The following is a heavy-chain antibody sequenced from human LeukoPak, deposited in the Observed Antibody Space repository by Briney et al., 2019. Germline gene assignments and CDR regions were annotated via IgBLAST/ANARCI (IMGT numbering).Heavy chain of an antibody. CDR2: IKQDGSEK. CDR1: GFTFASYW. D-gene: IGHD6-13*01. J-gene: IGHJ4*02. CDR3: ASYYLSHSSPRFDY. Sequence: GGSLRLSYAASGFTFASYWMSWVRQAPGKGLEWGANIKQDGSEKYYVDSVKGRFTFSRDNAKNSLYLQMNLLRVEDTAVYYCASYYLSHSSPRFDYWGQGTLVTVSS. V-gene: IGHV3-7*01.